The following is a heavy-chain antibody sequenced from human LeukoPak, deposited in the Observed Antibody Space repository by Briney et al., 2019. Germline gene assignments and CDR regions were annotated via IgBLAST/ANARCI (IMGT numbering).Heavy chain of an antibody. CDR2: IYHSGST. V-gene: IGHV4-30-2*05. Sequence: SQTLSLTCAVSGGSISSGGYSWSWIRQPPGKGLEWIGYIYHSGSTYYNPSLKSRVTISVDTSKNQFSLKLSSVTAADTAVYYCARGGYYDSSGYFGLYSSDIDYWGQGTLVTVSS. D-gene: IGHD3-22*01. CDR1: GGSISSGGYS. J-gene: IGHJ4*02. CDR3: ARGGYYDSSGYFGLYSSDIDY.